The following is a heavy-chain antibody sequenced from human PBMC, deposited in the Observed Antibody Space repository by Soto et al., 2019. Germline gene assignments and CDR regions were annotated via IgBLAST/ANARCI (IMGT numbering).Heavy chain of an antibody. J-gene: IGHJ6*02. D-gene: IGHD3-10*01. CDR1: GASISTYY. CDR3: ARGSSEGGLVV. Sequence: QMQLQESGPGVVKPSETLSLTCTVSGASISTYYWTWIRQAPGKGLEWIGYLYYSGNTNYNPSLKSRVTMAVDTSKNHFYLTLTSATAADTAVYFCARGSSEGGLVVWAQGTTVAVSS. CDR2: LYYSGNT. V-gene: IGHV4-59*01.